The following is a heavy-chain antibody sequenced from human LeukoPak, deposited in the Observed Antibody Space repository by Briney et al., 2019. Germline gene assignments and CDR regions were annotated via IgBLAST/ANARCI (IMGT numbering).Heavy chain of an antibody. CDR3: ARDFRAYCGGDCYSGAFDI. V-gene: IGHV3-21*01. CDR1: GFTFSSYS. CDR2: ISSSSSYI. D-gene: IGHD2-21*01. J-gene: IGHJ3*02. Sequence: GGSLRLSCAASGFTFSSYSMNWVRQAPGKGLEWVSSISSSSSYIYYADSVKGRFTISRDNAKNSLYLQMNSLRAEDTAVYYCARDFRAYCGGDCYSGAFDIWGQGTMVTVSS.